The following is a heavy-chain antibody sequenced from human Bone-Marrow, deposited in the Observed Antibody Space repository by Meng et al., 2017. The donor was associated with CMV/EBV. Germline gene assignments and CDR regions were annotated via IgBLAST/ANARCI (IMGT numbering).Heavy chain of an antibody. CDR3: ARDPKNWNYFDY. Sequence: ASVKVSCKASGYTFTGYYMHWVRQAPGQGLEWMGWINPNSGGTNYAQKFQGRVTMTRDTSISTAYMELSRLRSDDTAVYYCARDPKNWNYFDYWGQGTLATVSS. D-gene: IGHD1-1*01. CDR1: GYTFTGYY. J-gene: IGHJ4*02. V-gene: IGHV1-2*02. CDR2: INPNSGGT.